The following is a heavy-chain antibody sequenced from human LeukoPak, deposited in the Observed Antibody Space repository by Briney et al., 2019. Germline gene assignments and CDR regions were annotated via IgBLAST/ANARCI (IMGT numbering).Heavy chain of an antibody. Sequence: GGSLRLSCAASGFTFSDHYMDWVRQAPGKGLEWVGRTRNKANSYTTEYAASVKGRFTISRDDSKNSLYLQMNSLKTEDTAVYYCARSDSTSCYDYWGQGTLVTVSS. CDR3: ARSDSTSCYDY. CDR2: TRNKANSYTT. D-gene: IGHD2-2*01. CDR1: GFTFSDHY. V-gene: IGHV3-72*01. J-gene: IGHJ4*02.